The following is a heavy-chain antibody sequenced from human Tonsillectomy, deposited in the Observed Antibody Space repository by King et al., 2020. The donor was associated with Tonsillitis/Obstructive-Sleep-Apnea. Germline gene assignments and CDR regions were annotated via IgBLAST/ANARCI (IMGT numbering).Heavy chain of an antibody. CDR3: ARDVLPYCSSTSPAICDAFDI. D-gene: IGHD2-2*01. J-gene: IGHJ3*02. CDR2: IYYSGST. V-gene: IGHV4-31*03. Sequence: LQLQESGPGLVKPSQTLSLTCTVSGGSISSGGYYWSWIRQHPGKGLEWIGYIYYSGSTYYNPSLKSRVTISVDTSKNQFSLKLSSVTAADTAVYYCARDVLPYCSSTSPAICDAFDIWGQGTMVIVSS. CDR1: GGSISSGGYY.